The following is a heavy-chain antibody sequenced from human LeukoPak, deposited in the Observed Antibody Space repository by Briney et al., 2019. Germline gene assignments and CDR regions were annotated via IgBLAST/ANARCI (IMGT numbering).Heavy chain of an antibody. V-gene: IGHV4-31*03. J-gene: IGHJ2*01. CDR1: GGSISSGGYY. Sequence: SETLSLTCTVSGGSISSGGYYWSWIRQHPGKGLEWIGYIYYSGSTYYNPSLKSRVTISVDTSKNQFSLKLSSLTAADTAVYYCASPYCSSTSCYGYWYFDLWGRGTLVTVSS. CDR3: ASPYCSSTSCYGYWYFDL. D-gene: IGHD2-2*01. CDR2: IYYSGST.